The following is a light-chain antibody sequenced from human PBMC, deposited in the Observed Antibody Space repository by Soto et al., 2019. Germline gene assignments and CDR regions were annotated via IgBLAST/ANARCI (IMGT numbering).Light chain of an antibody. CDR2: GAS. V-gene: IGKV3-15*01. Sequence: EIVMTQSPATLSVSPGERATFSCRASQSVSSNLAWYQQKPGQAPRLLIYGASIRATGIPARFSGSGSGTEFTLTISSLQSEDFAVYYCQHYNNWPPWTVGQGPKVDIK. CDR1: QSVSSN. CDR3: QHYNNWPPWT. J-gene: IGKJ1*01.